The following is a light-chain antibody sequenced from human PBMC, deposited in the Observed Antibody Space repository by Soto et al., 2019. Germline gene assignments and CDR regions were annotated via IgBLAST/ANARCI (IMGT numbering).Light chain of an antibody. CDR2: GAS. Sequence: DIVLTQSPGTLSLSPGERATLSCRARQSVSSNYLAWYQQKPGQAPRLLIHGASTRATGVPDRFSGSGSGTDFTLTISRLEPEDFAVYHCQQYGSLSWTFGQGTKVDIK. V-gene: IGKV3-20*01. CDR3: QQYGSLSWT. J-gene: IGKJ1*01. CDR1: QSVSSNY.